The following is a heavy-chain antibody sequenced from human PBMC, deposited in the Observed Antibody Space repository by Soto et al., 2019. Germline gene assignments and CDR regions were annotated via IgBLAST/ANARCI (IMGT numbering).Heavy chain of an antibody. CDR2: INHSGST. CDR3: ARGEAGMYYDILTGYSFWDY. D-gene: IGHD3-9*01. Sequence: QVQLQQWGAGLLKPSETLSLTCAVYGGSFSGYYWSWIRQPPGKGLEWIGEINHSGSTNYNPSLKSRVTISVDTSKNQFSLKLSSVTAADTAVYYCARGEAGMYYDILTGYSFWDYWGQGTLVTVSS. CDR1: GGSFSGYY. J-gene: IGHJ4*02. V-gene: IGHV4-34*01.